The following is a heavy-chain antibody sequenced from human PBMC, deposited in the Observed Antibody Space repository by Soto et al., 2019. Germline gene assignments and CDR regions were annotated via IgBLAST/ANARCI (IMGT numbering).Heavy chain of an antibody. D-gene: IGHD2-2*02. J-gene: IGHJ4*02. CDR2: IKQDGSEK. V-gene: IGHV3-7*03. CDR3: ARVTCSGTDCYTVFDY. Sequence: EVQLVESGGGLVQPGGSPRLSCAASGFTFSSYWMSWVRQAPGKGLEWVASIKQDGSEKYYVDSVKGRFTISRDNAKNSLYLQMNSLRAEDSAVYYCARVTCSGTDCYTVFDYWGQGTLVTVSS. CDR1: GFTFSSYW.